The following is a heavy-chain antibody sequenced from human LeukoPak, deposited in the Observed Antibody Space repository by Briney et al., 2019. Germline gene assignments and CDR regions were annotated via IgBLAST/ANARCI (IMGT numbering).Heavy chain of an antibody. CDR3: ARAVGITKYGSGSNPWGYYYYGMDV. Sequence: PGGSLRLSCAASGFTVSSNLMSWVRQAPGKGLEWVSVIYSGGSTYYTDSVKGRFTISRDNSKNTLYLQMNSLRAEDTAVYYCARAVGITKYGSGSNPWGYYYYGMDVWGQGTTVTVSS. V-gene: IGHV3-66*01. J-gene: IGHJ6*02. CDR2: IYSGGST. D-gene: IGHD3-10*01. CDR1: GFTVSSNL.